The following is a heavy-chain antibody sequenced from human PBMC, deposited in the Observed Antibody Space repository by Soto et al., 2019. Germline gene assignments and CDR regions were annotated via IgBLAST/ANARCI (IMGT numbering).Heavy chain of an antibody. Sequence: LSLTCTVSGGSISSYYWTWIRQPPGKGLEWIASFYYTGSADYNPSLKSRITGSVASSRTQFSLRLRSVTAADSAVYYCPRALLRGPREYYFGMDVWGQGATVTVSS. CDR3: PRALLRGPREYYFGMDV. V-gene: IGHV4-59*01. CDR2: FYYTGSA. D-gene: IGHD3-10*01. CDR1: GGSISSYY. J-gene: IGHJ6*02.